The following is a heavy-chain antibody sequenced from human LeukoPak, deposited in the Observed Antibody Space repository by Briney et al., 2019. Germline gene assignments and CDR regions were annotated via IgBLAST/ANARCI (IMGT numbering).Heavy chain of an antibody. J-gene: IGHJ1*01. D-gene: IGHD4-17*01. CDR1: GGSISSYY. Sequence: SETLSLTCTVAGGSISSYYWSWIRHPPGKGLEWIGYIYYSGSTNYNPSLKSRATLPVDTSKNQFSLKLSSVTAADTAVYYCARGYYGDYVSDSYFQHWGQGTLVTVSS. CDR3: ARGYYGDYVSDSYFQH. V-gene: IGHV4-59*01. CDR2: IYYSGST.